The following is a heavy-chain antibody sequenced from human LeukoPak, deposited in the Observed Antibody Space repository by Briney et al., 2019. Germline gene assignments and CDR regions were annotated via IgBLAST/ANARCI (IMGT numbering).Heavy chain of an antibody. CDR3: ARENDRYGRIDY. Sequence: SETLSLTCTVSGGSISSYYWSWIRQPPGKGLEWIGYVYYSGTTDYNPSLKSRVTISIDTSKNQFSLRLSSVTAADTAVYYCARENDRYGRIDYWGQGTLVTVSS. CDR2: VYYSGTT. J-gene: IGHJ4*02. CDR1: GGSISSYY. D-gene: IGHD5-18*01. V-gene: IGHV4-59*01.